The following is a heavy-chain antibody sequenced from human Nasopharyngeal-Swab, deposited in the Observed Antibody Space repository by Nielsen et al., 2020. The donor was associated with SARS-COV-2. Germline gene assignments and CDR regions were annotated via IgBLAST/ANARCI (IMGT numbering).Heavy chain of an antibody. CDR3: AREVPYSGHDDAFDI. D-gene: IGHD5-12*01. CDR2: ISTTTATI. V-gene: IGHV3-48*03. Sequence: GRSLRLSCAASGLGFSNYEMNWVRHAPGKGLEWNSSISTTTATIYYADSVKGRLTISRDNAKHSLYLQMNSLRAEDTAVYYCAREVPYSGHDDAFDIWGQGTMVTVSA. CDR1: GLGFSNYE. J-gene: IGHJ3*02.